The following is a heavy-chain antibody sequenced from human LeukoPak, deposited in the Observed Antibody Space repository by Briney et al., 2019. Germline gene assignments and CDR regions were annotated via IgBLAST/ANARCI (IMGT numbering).Heavy chain of an antibody. J-gene: IGHJ5*02. CDR3: ARLPTGYPNWFDT. D-gene: IGHD5-18*01. CDR1: GPSISSISSNN. Sequence: SETLSLTCAVSGPSISSISSNNWAWIRQPPGEGLELIASINYTGSTYYNPSFMIRVTISVDTSKNQFSLKLNSLTATDTAVYYCARLPTGYPNWFDTWGQGILVTVSS. V-gene: IGHV4-39*01. CDR2: INYTGST.